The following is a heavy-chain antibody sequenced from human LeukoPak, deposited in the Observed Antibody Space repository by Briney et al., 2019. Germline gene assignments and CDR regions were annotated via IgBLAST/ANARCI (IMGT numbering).Heavy chain of an antibody. CDR2: ISGRDTNT. CDR3: ARNILFAFDI. Sequence: GGSLRLSRAASGFTFSSYGMSWVRQAPGKGLEWVSTISGRDTNTYYADSVEGRFTISRDNSKNTLYLQVNSLRAEDTAMYYCARNILFAFDIWGQGTMVTVSS. J-gene: IGHJ3*02. CDR1: GFTFSSYG. V-gene: IGHV3-23*01. D-gene: IGHD2/OR15-2a*01.